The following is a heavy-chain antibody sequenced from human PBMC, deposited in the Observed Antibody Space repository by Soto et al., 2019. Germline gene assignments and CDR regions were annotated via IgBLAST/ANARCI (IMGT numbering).Heavy chain of an antibody. J-gene: IGHJ6*03. D-gene: IGHD2-2*01. CDR1: GYTFTSYA. CDR2: INAGNGNT. Sequence: ASVKVSCKASGYTFTSYAMHWVRQAPGQRLEWMGWINAGNGNTKYSQKFQGRVTITRDTSASTAYMELSSLRSEDTAVYYCARGVVVPATYYYYMDVWGKGTTVTVSS. V-gene: IGHV1-3*01. CDR3: ARGVVVPATYYYYMDV.